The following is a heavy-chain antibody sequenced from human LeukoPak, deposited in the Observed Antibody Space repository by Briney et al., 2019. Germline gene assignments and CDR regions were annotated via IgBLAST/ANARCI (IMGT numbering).Heavy chain of an antibody. CDR2: INHSGST. CDR1: GGSFSGYY. CDR3: ASFLGTAAGTLRARVDDAFDI. D-gene: IGHD6-13*01. Sequence: SETLSLTCAVYGGSFSGYYWSWIRQPPGKGLEWIGEINHSGSTNHNPSLKSRVTISVDTSKNQFSLKLSSVTAADTAVYYCASFLGTAAGTLRARVDDAFDIWGQGTMVTVSS. V-gene: IGHV4-34*01. J-gene: IGHJ3*02.